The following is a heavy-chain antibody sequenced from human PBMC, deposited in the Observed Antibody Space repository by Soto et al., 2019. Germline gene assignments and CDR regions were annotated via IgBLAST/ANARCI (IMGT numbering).Heavy chain of an antibody. CDR3: ARGRTPGIAAVGSYYYYYMDV. CDR1: GGTFSSYT. Sequence: SVKVSCKASGGTFSSYTISWVRQAPGQGLEWMGRIIPILGIANYAQKFQGRVTITADKSTSTAYMELSSLRSEDTAVYYCARGRTPGIAAVGSYYYYYMDVWGKGTTVSVSS. D-gene: IGHD6-13*01. J-gene: IGHJ6*03. CDR2: IIPILGIA. V-gene: IGHV1-69*02.